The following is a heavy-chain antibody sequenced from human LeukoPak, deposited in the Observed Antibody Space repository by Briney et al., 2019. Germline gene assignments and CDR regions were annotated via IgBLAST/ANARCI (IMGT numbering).Heavy chain of an antibody. CDR3: AKDRGGANKRFLEWPDY. CDR2: IRHDGSNI. D-gene: IGHD3-3*01. Sequence: PGGSLRLSCAASGFIFSNYAMHWVRQAPGKGLEWVAIIRHDGSNIYYADSVKGRFTISRDNSKNTLYLQMNSLRAEDTAVYYCAKDRGGANKRFLEWPDYWGQGTLVTVSS. V-gene: IGHV3-30*02. CDR1: GFIFSNYA. J-gene: IGHJ4*02.